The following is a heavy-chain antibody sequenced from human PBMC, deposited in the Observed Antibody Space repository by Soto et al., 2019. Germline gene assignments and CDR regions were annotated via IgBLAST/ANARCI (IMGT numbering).Heavy chain of an antibody. Sequence: EVQLLESGGDLVQPGGSLRLSCAASGFTFPTYARTWVRRAPGKGLEWVSTITHRSDGSYYADSVMGRFTISRDNSKNTLYLQMSGLRAEDTAVYYCARGGPRDGYRDLDYWGQGTQVTVSS. J-gene: IGHJ4*02. CDR1: GFTFPTYA. CDR3: ARGGPRDGYRDLDY. V-gene: IGHV3-23*01. CDR2: ITHRSDGS. D-gene: IGHD5-18*01.